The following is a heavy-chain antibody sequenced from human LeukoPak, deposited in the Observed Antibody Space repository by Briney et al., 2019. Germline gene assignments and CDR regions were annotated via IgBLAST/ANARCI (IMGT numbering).Heavy chain of an antibody. V-gene: IGHV4-59*01. Sequence: SATLSLTCTVSGGSISSYYWTWIRQPPGKGLEWIGYVSYSGTTKYNPSLKSRVTMSVDMSKNRLSLRLTSMTAADTAVYYCARSGYSYDSAVYWNFDLWGRGTLVTVSS. J-gene: IGHJ2*01. CDR2: VSYSGTT. CDR1: GGSISSYY. CDR3: ARSGYSYDSAVYWNFDL. D-gene: IGHD5-18*01.